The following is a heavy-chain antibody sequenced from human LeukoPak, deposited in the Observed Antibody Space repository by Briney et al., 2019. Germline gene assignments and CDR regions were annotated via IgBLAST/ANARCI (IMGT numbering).Heavy chain of an antibody. D-gene: IGHD3-22*01. CDR3: AQSSGLFPRSPYFQH. CDR2: ISGSGGST. J-gene: IGHJ1*01. CDR1: GFTFSSYA. V-gene: IGHV3-23*01. Sequence: GGSLRLSCAASGFTFSSYAMSWVRQAPGKGLEWVSAISGSGGSTYYADSVKGRFTISRDNSKNTLYLQMNSLRAEDTAVYYCAQSSGLFPRSPYFQHWGQGTLVTVSS.